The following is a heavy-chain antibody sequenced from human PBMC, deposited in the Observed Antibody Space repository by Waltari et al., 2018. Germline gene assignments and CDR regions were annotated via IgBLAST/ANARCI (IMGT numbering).Heavy chain of an antibody. CDR2: FDPEEGET. Sequence: QVQLVQSGAEVKKPGASVKVSCKVSGYTLTELSMHWVRQAPGKGLEWMGSFDPEEGETSYAQKFQGRVTMTEDTSTDTAYMELSSLRSEDTAVYYCATVEQQLVEFDYWGQGTLVTVSS. V-gene: IGHV1-24*01. CDR1: GYTLTELS. D-gene: IGHD6-13*01. J-gene: IGHJ4*02. CDR3: ATVEQQLVEFDY.